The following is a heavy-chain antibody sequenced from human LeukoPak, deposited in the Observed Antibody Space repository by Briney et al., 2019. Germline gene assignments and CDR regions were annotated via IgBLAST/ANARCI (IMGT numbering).Heavy chain of an antibody. D-gene: IGHD6-19*01. J-gene: IGHJ4*02. Sequence: GGSLRLSCAASGFTVSDTYMSWVRQAAGKGWEWVSIIFDAGRTTYGDSVKGRFTVSRDTYKNTLFLQMKSLRADDTAVYYCAGATKWLAHDFWGQGTLVTVSS. CDR3: AGATKWLAHDF. CDR1: GFTVSDTY. CDR2: IFDAGRT. V-gene: IGHV3-53*01.